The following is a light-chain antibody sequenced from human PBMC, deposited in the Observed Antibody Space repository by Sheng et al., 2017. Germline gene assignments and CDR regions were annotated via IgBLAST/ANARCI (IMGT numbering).Light chain of an antibody. CDR1: QGIRND. Sequence: IQMTQSPSSLSASVGDRVTITCRASQGIRNDVGWYQQKPGKAPKLLIYVASSLETGVPSRFSGSGSGTDFTLTISSLQPEDFATYFCLQDYTYPLTFGGGTKVEIK. V-gene: IGKV1-6*01. J-gene: IGKJ4*01. CDR3: LQDYTYPLT. CDR2: VAS.